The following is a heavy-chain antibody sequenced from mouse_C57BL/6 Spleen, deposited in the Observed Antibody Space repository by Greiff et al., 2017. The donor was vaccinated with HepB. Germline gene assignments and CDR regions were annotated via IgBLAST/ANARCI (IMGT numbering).Heavy chain of an antibody. J-gene: IGHJ2*01. Sequence: VKLMESGPELVRPGVSVKISCKGSGYTFTDYAMHWVKQSHAKSLEWIGVISTYYGDASYNQKFKDKATMTVDKSSSTAYMELARLTSEDSAIYYCARSTYYDYVDGYYFDYWGQGTTLTVSS. V-gene: IGHV1-67*01. D-gene: IGHD2-4*01. CDR3: ARSTYYDYVDGYYFDY. CDR2: ISTYYGDA. CDR1: GYTFTDYA.